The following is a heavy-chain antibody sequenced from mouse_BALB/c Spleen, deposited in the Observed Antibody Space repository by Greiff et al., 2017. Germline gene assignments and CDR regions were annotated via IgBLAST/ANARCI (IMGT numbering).Heavy chain of an antibody. CDR3: VRRDYGSSYFDY. J-gene: IGHJ2*01. D-gene: IGHD1-1*01. Sequence: EVKVVESGGGLVQPGGSRKLSCAASGFTFSSFGMHWVRQAPEKGLEWVAYISSGSSTIYYADTVKGRFTISRDNPKNTLFLQMTSLRSEDTAMYYCVRRDYGSSYFDYWGQGTTLTVSS. CDR1: GFTFSSFG. CDR2: ISSGSSTI. V-gene: IGHV5-17*02.